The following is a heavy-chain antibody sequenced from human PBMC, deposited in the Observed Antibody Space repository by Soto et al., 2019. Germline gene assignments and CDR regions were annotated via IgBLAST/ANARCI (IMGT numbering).Heavy chain of an antibody. J-gene: IGHJ5*02. CDR1: GGSISSYY. CDR2: IYYSGST. D-gene: IGHD3-10*01. Sequence: SQTLSLTCTVSGGSISSYYWSWIRQPPGKGLEWIGYIYYSGSTNYYPSLKSRVTISVDTSKNQFSLKLSSVTAADTAVYYCARSYYYGSGSLFPWFDPWGQGTLVTVSS. V-gene: IGHV4-59*08. CDR3: ARSYYYGSGSLFPWFDP.